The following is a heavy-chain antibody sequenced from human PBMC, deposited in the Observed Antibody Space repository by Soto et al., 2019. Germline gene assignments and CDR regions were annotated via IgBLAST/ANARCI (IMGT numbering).Heavy chain of an antibody. CDR2: INYDGYS. CDR1: GGSITNYY. D-gene: IGHD3-10*01. V-gene: IGHV4-59*08. CDR3: ARQGFGPLRGLVDV. Sequence: QVQLQESGPGLVKPSETLSLTCTVSGGSITNYYCSWIRQPPGKGLEWIGYINYDGYSDYNPSLKRRVTLSMDGSKTQFSLMVGSVTATDTAVYYCARQGFGPLRGLVDVWGPGTTVIVSS. J-gene: IGHJ6*02.